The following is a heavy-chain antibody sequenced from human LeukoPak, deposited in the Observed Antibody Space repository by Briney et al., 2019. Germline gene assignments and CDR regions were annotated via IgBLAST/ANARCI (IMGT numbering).Heavy chain of an antibody. D-gene: IGHD5-18*01. CDR2: IYTSGTT. CDR1: GGSISNYY. V-gene: IGHV4-4*07. J-gene: IGHJ4*02. Sequence: SETLSLTCTVSGGSISNYYWNWIRQAAGKGLEWIGRIYTSGTTNYNPSLKSRVTISVDTSKNQFSLKLSSVTAADTAVYYCATTGGYSYGFPYYFDYWGQGTLVTVSS. CDR3: ATTGGYSYGFPYYFDY.